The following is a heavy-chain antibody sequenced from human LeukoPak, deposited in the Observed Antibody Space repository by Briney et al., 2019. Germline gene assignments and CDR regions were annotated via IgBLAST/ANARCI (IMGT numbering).Heavy chain of an antibody. CDR3: ASPPRRGVVITN. V-gene: IGHV3-69-1*01. Sequence: PGGSLRLSCAASGFTFSNAWMNWVRQAPGKGLEWVSSISSSSYIYYADSVKGRFTISRDNAKNSLYLQMNNLRAEDTAVYYCASPPRRGVVITNWGQGTLVTVSS. D-gene: IGHD3-22*01. J-gene: IGHJ4*02. CDR1: GFTFSNAW. CDR2: ISSSSYI.